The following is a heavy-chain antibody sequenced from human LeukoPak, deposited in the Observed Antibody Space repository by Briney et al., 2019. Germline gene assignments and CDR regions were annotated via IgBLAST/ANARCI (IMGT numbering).Heavy chain of an antibody. J-gene: IGHJ4*02. V-gene: IGHV4-59*01. D-gene: IGHD2-8*01. CDR2: IYYSGST. CDR1: GGSISSFY. Sequence: SETLSLTCTVSGGSISSFYWSWLRQPPGKGLEWCGYIYYSGSTNYNPSLKSRVTISVGTSKNQFSLKLSSVTAADTAVYYCARGLMVYAYYFDYWGQGTLVTVSS. CDR3: ARGLMVYAYYFDY.